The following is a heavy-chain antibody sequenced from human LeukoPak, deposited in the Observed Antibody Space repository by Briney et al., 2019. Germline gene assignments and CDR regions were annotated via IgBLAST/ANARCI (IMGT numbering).Heavy chain of an antibody. CDR3: AREGTAIDYYYYYGMDV. D-gene: IGHD1-7*01. J-gene: IGHJ6*02. CDR1: GYTFTSYD. V-gene: IGHV1-8*01. CDR2: MNPNSGNT. Sequence: ASVKVSCTASGYTFTSYDINWVRQPTGQGLEWMGWMNPNSGNTGYAQKFQGRVTMTRNTSISTAYMELSSLRSEDTAVYYCAREGTAIDYYYYYGMDVWGQGTTVTVSS.